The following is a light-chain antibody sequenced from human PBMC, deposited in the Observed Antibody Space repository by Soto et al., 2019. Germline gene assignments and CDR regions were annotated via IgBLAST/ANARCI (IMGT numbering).Light chain of an antibody. Sequence: EIVFTQSPGSLSLSPGERATLSCRASQSVSSDYLAWYHQKPGQAPRLLIYASSTRATGVPGRFSGSGSGTEFTLTISRPEPEDFAVYYCQQYGNTPWTTFGQGTKVDIK. CDR2: ASS. J-gene: IGKJ1*01. CDR1: QSVSSDY. CDR3: QQYGNTPWTT. V-gene: IGKV3-20*01.